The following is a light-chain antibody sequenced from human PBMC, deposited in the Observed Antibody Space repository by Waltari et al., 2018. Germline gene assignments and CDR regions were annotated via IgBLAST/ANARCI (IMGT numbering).Light chain of an antibody. J-gene: IGKJ5*01. Sequence: DIVMTQSPDSLAVSLGERATINCKSSQSLLSSATHNDHLAWYQQKPGQPPKLLIYWASTRKSGVPDRFSGSGSGTDCTLTISNRQAEDVAVYYCQQFYSVPVTFGQGTRLEIK. CDR3: QQFYSVPVT. CDR1: QSLLSSATHNDH. CDR2: WAS. V-gene: IGKV4-1*01.